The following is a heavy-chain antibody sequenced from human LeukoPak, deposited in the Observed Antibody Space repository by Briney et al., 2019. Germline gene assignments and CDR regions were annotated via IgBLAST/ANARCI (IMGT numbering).Heavy chain of an antibody. CDR1: GYTLTELS. V-gene: IGHV1-2*06. CDR3: ARVIAVAGPTFDY. CDR2: INPNSGGT. D-gene: IGHD6-19*01. J-gene: IGHJ4*02. Sequence: GASVKVSCKVSGYTLTELSMHWVRQAPGQGLEWMGRINPNSGGTNYAQKFQGRVTMTRDTSISTAYMELSRLRSDDTAVYYCARVIAVAGPTFDYWGQGTLVTVSS.